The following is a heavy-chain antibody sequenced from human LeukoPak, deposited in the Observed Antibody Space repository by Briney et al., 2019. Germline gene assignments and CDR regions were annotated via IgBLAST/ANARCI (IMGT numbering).Heavy chain of an antibody. CDR2: IIPIFGTA. Sequence: ASVKVSCKASGGTFSSYAISWVRQAPGQGLEWMGGIIPIFGTANYAQKFQGRVTMTTDTSTSTAYMELRSLRSDDTAVYYCARLAGTDMIGYFQDWGQGTLVTVSS. CDR1: GGTFSSYA. D-gene: IGHD5-18*01. V-gene: IGHV1-69*05. J-gene: IGHJ1*01. CDR3: ARLAGTDMIGYFQD.